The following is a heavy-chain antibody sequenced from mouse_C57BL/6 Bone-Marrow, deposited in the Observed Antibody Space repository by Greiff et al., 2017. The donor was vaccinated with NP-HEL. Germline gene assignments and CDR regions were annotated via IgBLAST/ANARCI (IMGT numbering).Heavy chain of an antibody. CDR2: IWSGGST. J-gene: IGHJ1*03. Sequence: VQLQESGPGLVQPSQSLSITCTVSGFSLTSYGVHWVRQPPGKGLEWLGVIWSGGSTDYNAAFISRLSISKDNSKSQVFFKMNSLQADDTAIYYCAKKGWDSYWYFDVWGTGTTVTVSS. D-gene: IGHD4-1*01. CDR3: AKKGWDSYWYFDV. V-gene: IGHV2-4*01. CDR1: GFSLTSYG.